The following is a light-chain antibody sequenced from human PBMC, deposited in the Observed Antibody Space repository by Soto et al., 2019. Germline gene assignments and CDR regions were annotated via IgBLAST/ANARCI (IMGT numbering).Light chain of an antibody. V-gene: IGKV3-20*01. Sequence: EIVLTQSPGTLSLSPGERATLSCRASQSGSSSYLAWYQQKPGQAPRLLIYGAFSRATGMPDRFSSSGSGNDITRTISRLEPEDFAVYYCQQYGSSPFTFGQGTKLEIK. CDR2: GAF. CDR3: QQYGSSPFT. CDR1: QSGSSSY. J-gene: IGKJ2*01.